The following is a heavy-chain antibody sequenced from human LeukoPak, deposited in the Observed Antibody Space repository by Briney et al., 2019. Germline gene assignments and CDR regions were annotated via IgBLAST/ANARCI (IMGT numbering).Heavy chain of an antibody. V-gene: IGHV3-53*01. CDR1: GFTVSSNY. D-gene: IGHD2-2*01. J-gene: IGHJ3*02. Sequence: GGSLRLSCAASGFTVSSNYMSWVRQAPGKGLEWVSVIYSGGSTYYADSVKGRFTISRDNSKNTLYLQMNSLRAEDTAVYYCARPQADIVVVPAAHDAFDIWGQGTMVTVSS. CDR2: IYSGGST. CDR3: ARPQADIVVVPAAHDAFDI.